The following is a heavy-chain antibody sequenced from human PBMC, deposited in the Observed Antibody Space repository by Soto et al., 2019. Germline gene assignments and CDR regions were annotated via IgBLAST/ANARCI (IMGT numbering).Heavy chain of an antibody. CDR2: ISYDGSNK. CDR3: AIMTTVSTTLNQDAFDI. D-gene: IGHD4-17*01. CDR1: RFIFSNYD. V-gene: IGHV3-30*03. Sequence: QVQLVESGGGVVQPGRSLRLSCAASRFIFSNYDMHWVRQAPGKGLEWVAVISYDGSNKYYADSVKGRFTISRDNSKNXXFLQMNSLRAEDTAVYYCAIMTTVSTTLNQDAFDIWGQGTMVTVSS. J-gene: IGHJ3*02.